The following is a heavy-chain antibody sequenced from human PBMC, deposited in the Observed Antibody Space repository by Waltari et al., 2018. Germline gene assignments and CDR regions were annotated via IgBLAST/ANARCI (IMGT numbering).Heavy chain of an antibody. Sequence: QVQLQESGPGLVKPSETLSLTCTVSGGSISSYYWSWIRQPPGKGLEWIGYIYYSGSTNYNPSLKSRVTISVDTSKNQFSLKLSSVTAADTAVYYCVRRRTRGSSFDPWGQGTLVTVSS. J-gene: IGHJ5*02. D-gene: IGHD3-10*01. CDR3: VRRRTRGSSFDP. CDR2: IYYSGST. V-gene: IGHV4-59*12. CDR1: GGSISSYY.